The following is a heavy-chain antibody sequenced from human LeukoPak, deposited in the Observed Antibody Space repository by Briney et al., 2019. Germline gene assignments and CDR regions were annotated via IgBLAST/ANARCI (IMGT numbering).Heavy chain of an antibody. V-gene: IGHV7-4-1*02. CDR1: GYTFTSYA. CDR2: INTNTGNP. CDR3: ASTSRRDGYNKRRGGYYYGMDV. D-gene: IGHD5-24*01. Sequence: ASVKVSCKASGYTFTSYAMNWVRQAPGQGLEWMGWINTNTGNPTYAQGFTGRFVFSLDTSVSTAYLQISSLKAEDTAVYYCASTSRRDGYNKRRGGYYYGMDVWGQGTTVTVSS. J-gene: IGHJ6*02.